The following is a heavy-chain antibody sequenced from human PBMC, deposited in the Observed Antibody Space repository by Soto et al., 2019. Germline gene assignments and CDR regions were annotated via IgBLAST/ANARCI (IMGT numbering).Heavy chain of an antibody. J-gene: IGHJ4*02. CDR3: VRRSSGWYFDY. CDR2: IYHSGST. V-gene: IGHV4-30-2*01. Sequence: PSETLPLTCAVGGGSISSGGYSWSWIRQPPGKGLECIGYIYHSGSTYYSPSLKSRVTISVDRSKNQFSLKLSSVTAADTAVFYCVRRSSGWYFDYWGQGTVVTVPQ. CDR1: GGSISSGGYS. D-gene: IGHD6-19*01.